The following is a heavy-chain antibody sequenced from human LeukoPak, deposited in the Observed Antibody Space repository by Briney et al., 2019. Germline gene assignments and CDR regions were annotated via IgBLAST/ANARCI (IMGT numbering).Heavy chain of an antibody. V-gene: IGHV3-7*01. J-gene: IGHJ4*02. CDR1: GFTFSSYW. CDR3: ARWGEWELLPHYFDY. D-gene: IGHD1-26*01. CDR2: IKQDGSEK. Sequence: PGGSLRLSCAASGFTFSSYWMSWVRQAPGKGPEWVANIKQDGSEKYYVDSVKGRFTISRDNAKNSLYLQMNSLRAEDTAVYYCARWGEWELLPHYFDYWGQGTLVTVSS.